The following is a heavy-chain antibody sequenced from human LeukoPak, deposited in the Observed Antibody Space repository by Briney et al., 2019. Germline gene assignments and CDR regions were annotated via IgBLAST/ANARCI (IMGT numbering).Heavy chain of an antibody. V-gene: IGHV3-11*01. J-gene: IGHJ6*02. CDR2: ISSSGSTI. CDR3: ARGSPRGTDYYYYGMDV. CDR1: GFTFSDYY. Sequence: GGSLRLSCAASGFTFSDYYMSWIRQAPGEGLEWVSYISSSGSTIYYADSVKGRFTISRDNAKNSLYLQMNSLRAEDTAVYYCARGSPRGTDYYYYGMDVWGQGTTVTVSS. D-gene: IGHD2-15*01.